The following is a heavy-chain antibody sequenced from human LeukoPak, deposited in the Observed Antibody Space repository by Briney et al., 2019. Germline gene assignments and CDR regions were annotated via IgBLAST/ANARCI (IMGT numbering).Heavy chain of an antibody. CDR1: GYYFSNYG. J-gene: IGHJ5*02. CDR2: ISVYNGNT. CDR3: TRSDHYYGSGSPPNWFDP. D-gene: IGHD3-10*01. V-gene: IGHV1-18*01. Sequence: ASVKVSCKASGYYFSNYGISWVRQAPGQGPEWMGWISVYNGNTKYAQKFQGRVTITTDTSTSKAYMELRSLRSDDTAVYYCTRSDHYYGSGSPPNWFDPWGQGTLVTVSS.